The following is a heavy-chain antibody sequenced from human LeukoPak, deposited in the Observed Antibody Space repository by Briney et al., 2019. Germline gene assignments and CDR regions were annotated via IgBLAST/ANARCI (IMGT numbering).Heavy chain of an antibody. CDR2: IYYSGSS. CDR3: ARVYSSGRGYFDY. CDR1: GGSISSYY. Sequence: KPSETLSLTCTVSGGSISSYYWSWIRQPPGKGLEWIGYIYYSGSSNYNPSLKSRVTISVDTSKNQFSLKLSSVTAADTAVYYCARVYSSGRGYFDYWGQGTLVTVSS. J-gene: IGHJ4*02. V-gene: IGHV4-59*01. D-gene: IGHD6-19*01.